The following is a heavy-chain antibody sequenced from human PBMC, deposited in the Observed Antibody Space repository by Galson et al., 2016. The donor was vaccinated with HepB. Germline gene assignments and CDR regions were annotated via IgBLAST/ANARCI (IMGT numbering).Heavy chain of an antibody. CDR3: ARDLLGPTTGGMDY. Sequence: SVKVSCKASGGTFSSYAISWVRQAPGQGLEWMGRIIPIFATANYAQRLHGRVTITADESTSTAYMELRSLRSDDTAVYYSARDLLGPTTGGMDYWGQGTLVTVSS. CDR1: GGTFSSYA. V-gene: IGHV1-69*13. D-gene: IGHD1-26*01. CDR2: IIPIFATA. J-gene: IGHJ4*02.